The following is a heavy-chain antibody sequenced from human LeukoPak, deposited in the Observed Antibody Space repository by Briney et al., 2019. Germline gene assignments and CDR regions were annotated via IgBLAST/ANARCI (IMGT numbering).Heavy chain of an antibody. J-gene: IGHJ4*02. CDR2: IYYSGST. Sequence: SETLSLTCTVSGGSISSSTYYWGWIRQPPGKGLEWIGSIYYSGSTYYNPSLKSRVTISVDTSKNQFSLKLSSVTAADTAVYYCARVGRYYDFWSGYYENFDYWGQGTLVTVSS. CDR1: GGSISSSTYY. D-gene: IGHD3-3*01. CDR3: ARVGRYYDFWSGYYENFDY. V-gene: IGHV4-39*07.